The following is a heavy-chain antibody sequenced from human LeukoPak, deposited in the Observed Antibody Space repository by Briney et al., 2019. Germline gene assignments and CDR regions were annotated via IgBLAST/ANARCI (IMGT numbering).Heavy chain of an antibody. V-gene: IGHV3-23*01. CDR3: AKHAGSGWYSDLDY. Sequence: GGSLRLSCAASGFTFSSYVMSRVRQAPGKGLEWVSGISGSGGGTIYADSVKGRFTVSRDNSKNTLYLQMNSLRAEDTALYYCAKHAGSGWYSDLDYWGQGTLVTVSS. D-gene: IGHD6-19*01. CDR2: ISGSGGGT. CDR1: GFTFSSYV. J-gene: IGHJ4*02.